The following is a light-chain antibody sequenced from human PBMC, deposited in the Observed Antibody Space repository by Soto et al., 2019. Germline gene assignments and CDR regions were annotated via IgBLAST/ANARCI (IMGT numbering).Light chain of an antibody. CDR2: AAS. Sequence: EIVMTQCPATLSVSPGERAILSCRASQSISINLAWYQQKPGQAPRLLIYAASNRATGVPARFSGSWSGTEFTLTISRLQSQDFAVYYCQQYNKWITFGQGTRMEIK. CDR3: QQYNKWIT. J-gene: IGKJ5*01. CDR1: QSISIN. V-gene: IGKV3-15*01.